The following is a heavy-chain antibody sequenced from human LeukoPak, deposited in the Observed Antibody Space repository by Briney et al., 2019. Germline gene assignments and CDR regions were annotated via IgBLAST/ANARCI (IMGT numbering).Heavy chain of an antibody. J-gene: IGHJ4*02. V-gene: IGHV1-46*01. Sequence: ASVKVSCKASRYTFTSCYMHWVRQAPGQGLEWMGIINPSGGSTSYAQKFQGRVTMTRDTSTSTVYMELSSLRSEDTAVYYCARAVAGTAIDYWGQGTLVTVSS. CDR3: ARAVAGTAIDY. CDR2: INPSGGST. D-gene: IGHD6-19*01. CDR1: RYTFTSCY.